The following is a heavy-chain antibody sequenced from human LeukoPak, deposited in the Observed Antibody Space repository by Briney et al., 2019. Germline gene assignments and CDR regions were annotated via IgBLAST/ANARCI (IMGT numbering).Heavy chain of an antibody. D-gene: IGHD3-22*01. V-gene: IGHV4-31*03. CDR3: ARGPYYYDSRHFDY. CDR1: GDSISSGGYY. Sequence: SETPSLTCTVSGDSISSGGYYWSWIRQHPGKGLEWIGYIYYSGTTYYSPSLKSRLTISVDTSKNQFSLRLRSVTAADTAVYYCARGPYYYDSRHFDYWGQGTLVTVSS. CDR2: IYYSGTT. J-gene: IGHJ4*02.